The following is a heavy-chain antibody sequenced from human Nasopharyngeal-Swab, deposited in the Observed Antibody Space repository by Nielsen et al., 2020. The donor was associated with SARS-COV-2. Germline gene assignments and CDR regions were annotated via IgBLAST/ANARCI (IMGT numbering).Heavy chain of an antibody. CDR3: ARAGNYRFDY. D-gene: IGHD1-7*01. J-gene: IGHJ4*02. CDR1: GFAFSSYW. Sequence: GESLKISCAASGFAFSSYWMHWVRQAPGKGLVWVSRMNSDGRTINYADSVKGRFTISRDNAQNTLYLQMNSLRDEDTAVYHCARAGNYRFDYWGQGTLVTVSS. V-gene: IGHV3-74*01. CDR2: MNSDGRTI.